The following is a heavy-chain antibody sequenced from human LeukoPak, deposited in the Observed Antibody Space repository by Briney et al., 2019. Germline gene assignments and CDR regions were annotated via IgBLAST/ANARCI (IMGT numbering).Heavy chain of an antibody. D-gene: IGHD3-10*01. V-gene: IGHV3-23*01. J-gene: IGHJ4*02. CDR3: AKDRRGTVVRGPIMQTRDYYFEY. CDR2: ISGSGGST. CDR1: GFTFSSYG. Sequence: PGGSLRLSCAASGFTFSSYGMSWVRQAPGKGLEWVSAISGSGGSTYYADSVKGRFTISRDNSKNTLYLQMNSLRAEDTAVYYCAKDRRGTVVRGPIMQTRDYYFEYWGQGTLVTVSS.